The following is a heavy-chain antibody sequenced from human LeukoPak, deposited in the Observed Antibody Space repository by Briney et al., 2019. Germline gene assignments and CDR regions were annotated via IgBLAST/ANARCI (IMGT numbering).Heavy chain of an antibody. V-gene: IGHV3-23*01. D-gene: IGHD3-10*01. CDR3: AKDVWFGELSSFDY. CDR1: GFTFGDYA. J-gene: IGHJ4*02. Sequence: PGGSLRLSCTASGFTFGDYAMSWVRQAPGKGLEWVSAISGSGGSTYYADSVKGRFTISRDNSKNTLYLQMNSLRAEDTAVYYCAKDVWFGELSSFDYWGQGTLVTVSS. CDR2: ISGSGGST.